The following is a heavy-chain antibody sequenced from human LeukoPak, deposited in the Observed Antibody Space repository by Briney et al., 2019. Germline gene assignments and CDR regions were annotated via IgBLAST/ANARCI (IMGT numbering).Heavy chain of an antibody. D-gene: IGHD3-22*01. CDR1: GFTSGNYW. CDR2: ISGSGGST. CDR3: AKNSSGYLDY. Sequence: PGGSLRLSCVASGFTSGNYWMHWVRKAPGKGPEWVSAISGSGGSTYYADSVKGRFTISRDNSKNTLYLQMNSLRAEDTAVYYCAKNSSGYLDYWGQGTLVTVSS. J-gene: IGHJ4*02. V-gene: IGHV3-23*01.